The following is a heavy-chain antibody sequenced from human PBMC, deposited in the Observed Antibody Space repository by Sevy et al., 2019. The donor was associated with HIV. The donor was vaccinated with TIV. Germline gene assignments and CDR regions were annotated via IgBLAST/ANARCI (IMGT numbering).Heavy chain of an antibody. CDR3: ARARGYSGQMGY. CDR1: GFTVSSNY. D-gene: IGHD5-12*01. CDR2: IYSGGST. Sequence: GGALRLSCAASGFTVSSNYMSWVRQAPGKGLEWVSVIYSGGSTYYADSVKGRFTISRDNSKNTLYLQMNSLRAEDTAVYYCARARGYSGQMGYWGQGTLVTVSS. V-gene: IGHV3-53*01. J-gene: IGHJ4*02.